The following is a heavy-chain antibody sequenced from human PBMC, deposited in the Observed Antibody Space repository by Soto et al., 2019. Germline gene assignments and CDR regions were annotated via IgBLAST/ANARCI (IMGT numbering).Heavy chain of an antibody. CDR1: GFTVSSYY. J-gene: IGHJ6*02. CDR3: VRSFYYGSGTLDYYYYGMDV. CDR2: IYSGGSST. Sequence: GGSLRLSCAASGFTVSSYYMSWVRQAPGKGLEWVSVIYSGGSSTYYVDSVKGRFFISRDNSKNTVYLQMNSLRAEDTSVYFCVRSFYYGSGTLDYYYYGMDVWGQGTTVTVSS. V-gene: IGHV3-66*01. D-gene: IGHD3-10*01.